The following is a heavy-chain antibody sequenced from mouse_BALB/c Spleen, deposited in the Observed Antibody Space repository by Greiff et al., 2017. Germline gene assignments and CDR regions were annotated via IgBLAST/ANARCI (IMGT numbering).Heavy chain of an antibody. J-gene: IGHJ4*01. Sequence: EVNVVESGGGLVQPGGSRKLSCAASGFTFSSFGMHWVRQAPEKGLEWVAYISSGSSTIYYADTVKGRFTISRDNPKNTLFLQMTSLRSEDTAMYYCARESRGAMDYWGQGTSVTVSS. V-gene: IGHV5-17*02. CDR1: GFTFSSFG. CDR2: ISSGSSTI. CDR3: ARESRGAMDY.